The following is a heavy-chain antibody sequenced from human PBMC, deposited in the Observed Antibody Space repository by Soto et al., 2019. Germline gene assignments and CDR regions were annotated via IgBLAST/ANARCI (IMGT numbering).Heavy chain of an antibody. J-gene: IGHJ4*02. Sequence: QVQVQQWGAGLVKPSETLSLTCAVDGGSFNVFYWSWIRQPPGKGLEWIGEINHIGITHYNPSVKSRVSISVDTSENKLSLKLDSVTAADTAVYYCTRGYAENWHTPHYLGQGTLVTVSS. D-gene: IGHD5-12*01. CDR2: INHIGIT. CDR1: GGSFNVFY. V-gene: IGHV4-34*06. CDR3: TRGYAENWHTPHY.